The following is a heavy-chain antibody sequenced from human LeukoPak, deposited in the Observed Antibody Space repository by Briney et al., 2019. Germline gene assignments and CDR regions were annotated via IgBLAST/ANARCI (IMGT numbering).Heavy chain of an antibody. J-gene: IGHJ4*02. Sequence: SETLSLTCAVYGGSFSGYYWSGIRQPPGKGLEWIGEINHSGSTNYNPSLKSRVTISVDTSKNQFSLKLSSVTAADTAVYYCASALLTAAGTGVSDYWGQGTLVTVSS. CDR3: ASALLTAAGTGVSDY. D-gene: IGHD6-13*01. V-gene: IGHV4-34*01. CDR2: INHSGST. CDR1: GGSFSGYY.